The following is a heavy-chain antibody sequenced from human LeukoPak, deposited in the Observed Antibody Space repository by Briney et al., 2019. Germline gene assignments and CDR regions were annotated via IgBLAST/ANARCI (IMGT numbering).Heavy chain of an antibody. CDR2: IYYSGST. V-gene: IGHV4-39*07. J-gene: IGHJ4*02. CDR1: GGSISSSSYY. D-gene: IGHD5-18*01. Sequence: SETLSLTCTVSGGSISSSSYYWGWIRQPPGKGLEWIGSIYYSGSTYYNPSLKSRVTISVDTSKNQFSLKLSSVTAADTAVYYCAREGGYSYGYLDYWGQGTLVTVSS. CDR3: AREGGYSYGYLDY.